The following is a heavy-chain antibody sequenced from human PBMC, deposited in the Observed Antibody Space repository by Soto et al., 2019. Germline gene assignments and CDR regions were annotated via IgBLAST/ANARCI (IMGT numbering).Heavy chain of an antibody. Sequence: EASVKVSCKASGYTFTSYDINWVRQATGQGIEWLGWMNPNSGNTGYAQKFQGRVTMTRNTSISTAYMELSSLRSEDTAVYYCARRGRLWYYGSGSPDAFDIWGKGTMVTV. CDR2: MNPNSGNT. CDR1: GYTFTSYD. V-gene: IGHV1-8*01. CDR3: ARRGRLWYYGSGSPDAFDI. D-gene: IGHD3-10*01. J-gene: IGHJ3*02.